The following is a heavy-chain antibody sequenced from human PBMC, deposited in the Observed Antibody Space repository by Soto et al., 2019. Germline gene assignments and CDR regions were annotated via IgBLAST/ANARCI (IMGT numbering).Heavy chain of an antibody. D-gene: IGHD3-16*01. J-gene: IGHJ4*02. CDR1: GFTFSSYA. CDR3: ARAYEGDYFDY. Sequence: QGQLVESGGSVVQPGRSLRLSCAASGFTFSSYAMHWVRQAPGKGLEWVAVISYDGSNKYYADSVKGRFTISRDNSKNTLYLQMNSLRAEDTAVYYCARAYEGDYFDYWGQGTLVTVSS. V-gene: IGHV3-30-3*01. CDR2: ISYDGSNK.